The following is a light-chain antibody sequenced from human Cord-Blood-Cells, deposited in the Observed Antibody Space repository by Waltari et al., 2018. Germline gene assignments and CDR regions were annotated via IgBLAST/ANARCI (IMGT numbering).Light chain of an antibody. V-gene: IGLV2-14*01. J-gene: IGLJ2*01. CDR3: SSYTSSSTYVV. CDR2: EVS. Sequence: QSALTQPASASGSPGQSITISCPGTSRDVGGYNYVSWYQQHPGKAPKLMIYEVSNRPSGVSNRFSGSKSGNTASLTISGLQAEDEADYYCSSYTSSSTYVVFGGGTKLTVL. CDR1: SRDVGGYNY.